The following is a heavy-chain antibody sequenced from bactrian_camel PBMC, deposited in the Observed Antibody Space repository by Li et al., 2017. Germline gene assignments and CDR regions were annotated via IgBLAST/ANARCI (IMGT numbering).Heavy chain of an antibody. CDR1: GGTHSPYC. V-gene: IGHV3S40*01. CDR2: INSSGGST. Sequence: VQLVESGGGSVQAGRSLRLSCTYSGGTHSPYCMGWVRQAPGKGLEWVSAINSSGGSTYYADSVKGRFTISRDNAKNTLYLQMNSLKPEDTAVYYCVSLVGRPLVHQGTQVTVS. D-gene: IGHD2*01. J-gene: IGHJ4*01.